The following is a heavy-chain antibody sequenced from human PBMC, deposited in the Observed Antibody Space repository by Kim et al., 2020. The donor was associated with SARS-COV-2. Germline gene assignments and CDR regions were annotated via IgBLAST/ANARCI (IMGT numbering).Heavy chain of an antibody. CDR1: GFTFSNAW. CDR3: TTGRGEPPPIFDY. Sequence: GGSLRLSCAASGFTFSNAWMSWVRQAPGKGLEWVGRIKSKTDGGTTDYAAPVKGRFTISRDDSKNTLYLQMNSLKTEDTAVYYCTTGRGEPPPIFDYWGQGTLVTVSS. CDR2: IKSKTDGGTT. V-gene: IGHV3-15*01. D-gene: IGHD3-16*01. J-gene: IGHJ4*02.